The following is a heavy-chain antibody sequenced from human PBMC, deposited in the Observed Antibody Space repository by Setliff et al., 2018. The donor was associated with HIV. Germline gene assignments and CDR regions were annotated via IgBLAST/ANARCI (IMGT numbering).Heavy chain of an antibody. V-gene: IGHV4-39*01. CDR2: VYYSGST. CDR1: GASISASGPGYY. CDR3: ARTQPDTIFGGVIFDC. D-gene: IGHD3-3*01. Sequence: KTSETLSLTCTVSGASISASGPGYYWGWVRQPPGGGLAWLGSVYYSGSTYYNPSLKSRVTISVDTAKTKLSLRLTAMTAADTAVYYCARTQPDTIFGGVIFDCWGQGKMVTVSS. J-gene: IGHJ4*02.